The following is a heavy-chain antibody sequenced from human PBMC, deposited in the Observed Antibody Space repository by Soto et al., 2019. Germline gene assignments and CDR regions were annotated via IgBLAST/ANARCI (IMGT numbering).Heavy chain of an antibody. CDR1: GGTLSTNA. CDR2: IIPMFGSP. V-gene: IGHV1-69*06. D-gene: IGHD3-3*01. J-gene: IGHJ6*02. CDR3: ARGGFVAGLYNAMDA. Sequence: QVQLVQSGAEVKKPGSSVKVSCKASGGTLSTNAMSWVRQAPGQGLAWMGAIIPMFGSPKYAQKFQGRVTITADNTTSTIYMEMISLSSADTAVYYCARGGFVAGLYNAMDAWGQGTAVAVSS.